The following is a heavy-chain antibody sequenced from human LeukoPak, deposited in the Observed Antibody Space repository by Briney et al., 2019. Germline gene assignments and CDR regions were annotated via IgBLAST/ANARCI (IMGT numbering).Heavy chain of an antibody. CDR3: ARDESDAFDI. J-gene: IGHJ3*02. Sequence: AASVKVSCKASGYTFTGYYMHWVRQAPGQGREWMGWISPNSGGTNYAQKFQGRVTMTRDTSISTAYMELSRLRADDTAVYYCARDESDAFDIWGQGTMVTVSS. CDR1: GYTFTGYY. V-gene: IGHV1-2*02. CDR2: ISPNSGGT.